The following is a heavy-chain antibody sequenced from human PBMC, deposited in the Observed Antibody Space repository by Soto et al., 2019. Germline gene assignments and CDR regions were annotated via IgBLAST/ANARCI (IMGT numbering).Heavy chain of an antibody. D-gene: IGHD6-13*01. J-gene: IGHJ3*02. Sequence: QEQLVESGGGVVQPGRSLRLSCVASGFTFRSYGMHWVRQAPGKGLEWVAVMSDDESKKYYADSVKGRFTISRDNSKNTRFLQMDTLISEDTAVYYCARKAGGRVRGALDIWGQGTMVTVSS. V-gene: IGHV3-30-3*01. CDR3: ARKAGGRVRGALDI. CDR2: MSDDESKK. CDR1: GFTFRSYG.